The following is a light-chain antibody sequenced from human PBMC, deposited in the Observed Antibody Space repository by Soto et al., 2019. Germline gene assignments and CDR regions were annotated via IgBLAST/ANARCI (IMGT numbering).Light chain of an antibody. CDR1: QSVLYSSNNKNY. Sequence: DIVMTQSPDSLAVSLGERATINCKSSQSVLYSSNNKNYFAWYQQKPGQPPKLLIYWASTRESGVPDRFSGSGSGTDFTLSISTLQAEDVAVYHCQQYFSSPQTFGQVTKVEIK. CDR3: QQYFSSPQT. CDR2: WAS. J-gene: IGKJ1*01. V-gene: IGKV4-1*01.